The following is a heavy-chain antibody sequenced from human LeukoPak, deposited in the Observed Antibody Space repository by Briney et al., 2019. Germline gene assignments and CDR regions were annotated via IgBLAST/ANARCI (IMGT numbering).Heavy chain of an antibody. V-gene: IGHV3-21*04. Sequence: GGSLRLSCAASGFTFSSYAMSWVRQAPGKGLERVSAISISGSSTYYADSVKGRFTISRDNAKNSLYLQMNSLRAEDTAVYYCARDWGAAAGMIDYWGQGTLVTVSS. CDR2: ISISGSST. CDR1: GFTFSSYA. D-gene: IGHD6-13*01. CDR3: ARDWGAAAGMIDY. J-gene: IGHJ4*02.